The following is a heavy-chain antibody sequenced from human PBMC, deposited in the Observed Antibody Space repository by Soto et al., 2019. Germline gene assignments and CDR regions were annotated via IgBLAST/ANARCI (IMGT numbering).Heavy chain of an antibody. V-gene: IGHV4-39*01. CDR3: ARAPQFKQLVLLDMLGFDI. J-gene: IGHJ3*02. CDR2: IYYSGST. CDR1: GGSISSSSYY. Sequence: QLQLQESGPGLVKPSETLSLTCTVSGGSISSSSYYWGWIRQPPGKGLEWIGSIYYSGSTYYNPSLKSRVTISVDTSKNQFSLKLSSVTAADTAVYYCARAPQFKQLVLLDMLGFDIWGQGTMVTVSS. D-gene: IGHD6-13*01.